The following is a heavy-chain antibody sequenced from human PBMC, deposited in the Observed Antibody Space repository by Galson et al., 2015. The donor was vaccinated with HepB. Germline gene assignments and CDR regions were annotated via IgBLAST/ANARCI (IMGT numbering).Heavy chain of an antibody. CDR3: TTHPSSYDSSGYYYGWYFQH. Sequence: SLRLSCAASGFTFGDYAMSWVRQAPGKGLEWVGFIRSKAYGGTTEYAASVKGRFTISRDDSKSIAYLQMNSLKTEDTAVYYCTTHPSSYDSSGYYYGWYFQHWGQGTLVTVSS. D-gene: IGHD3-22*01. CDR1: GFTFGDYA. V-gene: IGHV3-49*04. CDR2: IRSKAYGGTT. J-gene: IGHJ1*01.